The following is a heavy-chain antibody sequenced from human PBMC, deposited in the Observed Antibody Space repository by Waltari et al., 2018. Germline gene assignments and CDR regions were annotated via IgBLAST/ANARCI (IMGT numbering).Heavy chain of an antibody. CDR2: ISSSGNTI. J-gene: IGHJ4*02. CDR1: GFTFSSYE. D-gene: IGHD3-3*01. V-gene: IGHV3-48*03. CDR3: ARDGVTIFEGFIWNKGHDY. Sequence: EVQLVESGGGLVQPGGSLRLSCAASGFTFSSYEMNWVRQAPGKGLEWVSYISSSGNTIYNADSVKGRFTISRDNAKNSLYLQMNSLRAEDTAVYYCARDGVTIFEGFIWNKGHDYWGQGTLVTVSS.